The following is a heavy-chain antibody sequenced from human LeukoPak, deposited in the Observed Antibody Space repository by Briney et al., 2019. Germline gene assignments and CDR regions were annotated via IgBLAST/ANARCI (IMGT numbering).Heavy chain of an antibody. V-gene: IGHV3-23*01. Sequence: SGGSLRLSCAASGFTFSSYAMSWVRQAPGKGLEWVSAISGSGGSTYYADSVKGRFTISRGNSKNTLYLQMNSLRAEDTAVYYCAKTGFPYYYDSSGYPDYWGQGTLVTVSS. J-gene: IGHJ4*02. D-gene: IGHD3-22*01. CDR3: AKTGFPYYYDSSGYPDY. CDR2: ISGSGGST. CDR1: GFTFSSYA.